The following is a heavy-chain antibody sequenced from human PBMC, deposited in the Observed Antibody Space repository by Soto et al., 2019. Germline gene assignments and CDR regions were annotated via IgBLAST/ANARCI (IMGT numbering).Heavy chain of an antibody. V-gene: IGHV1-18*01. CDR3: AKDKQLVWYGYYGMDV. D-gene: IGHD6-6*01. Sequence: ASVKVSCKASGYTFTSYGISWVRQAPGQGLEWMGWISAYNGNTNYAQKFQGRVTMTRDTSTSTVYMELSSLRSDDTAVYYCAKDKQLVWYGYYGMDVWGQGTTVTVS. J-gene: IGHJ6*02. CDR1: GYTFTSYG. CDR2: ISAYNGNT.